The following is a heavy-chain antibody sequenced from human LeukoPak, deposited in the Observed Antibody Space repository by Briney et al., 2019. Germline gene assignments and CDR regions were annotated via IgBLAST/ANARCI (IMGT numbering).Heavy chain of an antibody. J-gene: IGHJ4*02. CDR2: ISSSSSYI. CDR1: GFTFSSYS. V-gene: IGHV3-21*01. CDR3: ARAPMIVVVITTPLDY. Sequence: KSGGSLRLSCAASGFTFSSYSMNWVRQAPGKGLEWVSSISSSSSYIYYADSVKGRFTISRDNAKNSLYLQMNSLRAEDTAVYYCARAPMIVVVITTPLDYWGQGTLVTVSS. D-gene: IGHD3-22*01.